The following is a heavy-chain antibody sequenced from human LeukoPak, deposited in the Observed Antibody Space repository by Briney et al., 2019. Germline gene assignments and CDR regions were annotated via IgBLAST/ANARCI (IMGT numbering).Heavy chain of an antibody. CDR3: ARGKLRGGYGTDY. J-gene: IGHJ4*02. Sequence: SETLSPTCTVSGDSVSSTGYYWGWIRQPPGKGLEWIGYIYYSGSTYYNPSLRSRVTISVDTSKNQFSLKLSSVTAADTAVYYCARGKLRGGYGTDYWGQGTLVTVSS. CDR1: GDSVSSTGYY. D-gene: IGHD5-24*01. CDR2: IYYSGST. V-gene: IGHV4-30-4*08.